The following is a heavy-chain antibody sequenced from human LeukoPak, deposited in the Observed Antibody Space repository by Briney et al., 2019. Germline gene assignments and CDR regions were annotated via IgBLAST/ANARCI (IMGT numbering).Heavy chain of an antibody. V-gene: IGHV5-51*01. J-gene: IGHJ5*02. D-gene: IGHD2-2*01. CDR2: IYPGDSDT. CDR3: ARNQLLWTWFDP. CDR1: GYSFTSYW. Sequence: KPGESLKISRKGSGYSFTSYWIGWARQMPGEGLEWMGIIYPGDSDTRYSPSFQGQVTISADKSISTAYLQWSSLKASDAAMYYCARNQLLWTWFDPWGQGTLVTVSS.